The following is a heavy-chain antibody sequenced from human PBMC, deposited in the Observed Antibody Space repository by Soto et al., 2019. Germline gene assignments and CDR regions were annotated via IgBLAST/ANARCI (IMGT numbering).Heavy chain of an antibody. D-gene: IGHD2-2*01. J-gene: IGHJ4*02. V-gene: IGHV1-2*04. CDR3: ARTQCSSTRCYVGSWDY. Sequence: GASVKVSCKASGYSFTGYYMHWVRQAPGKGLEWMGWIDPNSGGTNYAQKFQGWVTMTRDTSISTGYMELSRLRSDDTAVYFCARTQCSSTRCYVGSWDYWGQGTLVTVSS. CDR2: IDPNSGGT. CDR1: GYSFTGYY.